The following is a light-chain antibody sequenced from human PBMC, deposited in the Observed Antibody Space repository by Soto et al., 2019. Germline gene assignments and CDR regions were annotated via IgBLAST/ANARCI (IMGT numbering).Light chain of an antibody. Sequence: QSVLTQPASVSGSPGQSITISCTGTSSDVGNYNLVSWYQQHPGKAPKLMIYEDNKRPSRVSNRFSSSKSGNTASLTISGLQAEDEADYYCCAYAGSSTWVFGGGTKLTVL. CDR1: SSDVGNYNL. V-gene: IGLV2-23*01. J-gene: IGLJ3*02. CDR2: EDN. CDR3: CAYAGSSTWV.